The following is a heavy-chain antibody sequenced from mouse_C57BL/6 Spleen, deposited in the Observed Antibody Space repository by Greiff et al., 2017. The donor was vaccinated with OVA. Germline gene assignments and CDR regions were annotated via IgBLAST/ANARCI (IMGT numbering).Heavy chain of an antibody. J-gene: IGHJ2*01. Sequence: EVQVVESGGGLVKPGGSLKLSCAASGFTFSSYTMSWVRQTPEKRLEWVATISGGGGNTYYPDSVKGRFTISRDNAKNTLYLQMSSLRSEDTALYYCARQNYGNYDYWGQGTTLTVSS. CDR3: ARQNYGNYDY. CDR1: GFTFSSYT. CDR2: ISGGGGNT. V-gene: IGHV5-9*01. D-gene: IGHD2-1*01.